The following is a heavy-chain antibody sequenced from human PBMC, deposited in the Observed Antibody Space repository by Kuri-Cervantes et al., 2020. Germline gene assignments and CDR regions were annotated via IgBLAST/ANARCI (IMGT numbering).Heavy chain of an antibody. V-gene: IGHV4-30-4*01. CDR1: GGSISSGDYY. D-gene: IGHD3-10*01. Sequence: SETLSLTCTVSGGSISSGDYYWSWIRQPPGKGLEWIGYIYYSGSTYYNPSLKSRVTISVDTSKNQFSLKLSSVTAADTAVYYCARGLLVRRRQGMNAFDIWGQGTMVTVSS. CDR2: IYYSGST. J-gene: IGHJ3*02. CDR3: ARGLLVRRRQGMNAFDI.